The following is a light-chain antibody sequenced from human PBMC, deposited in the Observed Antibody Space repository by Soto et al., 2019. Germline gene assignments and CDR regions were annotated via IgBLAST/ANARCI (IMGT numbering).Light chain of an antibody. CDR2: EVS. CDR1: SSDVGRYKF. V-gene: IGLV2-8*01. Sequence: QSVLTQPASVSGSPGQSITISCTGTSSDVGRYKFVSWYQQLPGKAPKLMIYEVSKRPSGVPDRFSGSKSGNTASLTVSGLQAEDEADYYCSSYAGSKGVFGTGTKLTVL. J-gene: IGLJ1*01. CDR3: SSYAGSKGV.